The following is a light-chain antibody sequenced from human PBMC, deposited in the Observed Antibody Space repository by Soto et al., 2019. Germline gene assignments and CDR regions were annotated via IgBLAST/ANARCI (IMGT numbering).Light chain of an antibody. CDR3: SSYTRSSTL. CDR2: AVT. J-gene: IGLJ1*01. CDR1: SSDVGGYNY. V-gene: IGLV2-14*01. Sequence: QSVLTQPASVSGSPGQSITISCTGTSSDVGGYNYVSWYQQHPGTAPKLMIYAVTDRPSGVSSRFSGSKSGNTASLTISGLQAEDEADYYCSSYTRSSTLFGTGTKLTVL.